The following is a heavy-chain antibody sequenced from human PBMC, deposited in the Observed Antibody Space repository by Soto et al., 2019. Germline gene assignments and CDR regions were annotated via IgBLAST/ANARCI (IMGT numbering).Heavy chain of an antibody. CDR2: IYYSGST. CDR3: ARDSPTYAYDSKGGGFDP. D-gene: IGHD3-22*01. V-gene: IGHV4-59*01. CDR1: GGSISSYY. Sequence: QVQLQESGPGLVKPSETLSLTCTVSGGSISSYYWSWIRQPPGKGLEWIGYIYYSGSTNYNPSLNSRVTISVDTSKNQFSLKLSSVTAADTAVYYCARDSPTYAYDSKGGGFDPWGQGTLVTVSS. J-gene: IGHJ5*02.